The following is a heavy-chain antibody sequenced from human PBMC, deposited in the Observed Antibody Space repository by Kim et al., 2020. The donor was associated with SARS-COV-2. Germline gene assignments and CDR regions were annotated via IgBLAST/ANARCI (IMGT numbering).Heavy chain of an antibody. D-gene: IGHD3-10*01. Sequence: GESLQISCKGSGYSFTSYWISWVRQMPGKGLEWMGRIDPSDSYTNYSPSFQGHVTISADKSISTAYLQWSSLKASDTAMYYCASRITMVRGVIMGDDYWGQGTLVTVSS. CDR1: GYSFTSYW. CDR2: IDPSDSYT. V-gene: IGHV5-10-1*01. J-gene: IGHJ4*02. CDR3: ASRITMVRGVIMGDDY.